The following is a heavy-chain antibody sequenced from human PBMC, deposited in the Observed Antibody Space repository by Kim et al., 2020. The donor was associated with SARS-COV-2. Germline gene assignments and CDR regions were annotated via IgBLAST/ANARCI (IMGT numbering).Heavy chain of an antibody. Sequence: KFQGRVTMTRDTSTSTVYMELSSLRSEDTAVYYCASDPTAIAAPTNWFDPWGQGTLVTVSS. J-gene: IGHJ5*02. CDR3: ASDPTAIAAPTNWFDP. V-gene: IGHV1-46*01. D-gene: IGHD6-13*01.